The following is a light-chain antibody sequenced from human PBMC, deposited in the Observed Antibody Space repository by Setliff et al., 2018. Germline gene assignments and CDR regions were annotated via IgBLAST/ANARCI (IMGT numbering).Light chain of an antibody. CDR2: DVN. J-gene: IGLJ2*01. CDR1: SSDVGGYNY. V-gene: IGLV2-14*01. CDR3: TSYTSSSTVV. Sequence: LTQPASVSGSPGQSITISCTGTSSDVGGYNYVSWYQQHPGKAPKLMIYDVNKRPSGVSDRFSGSKSGNTASLTISGLQAEDEADYYCTSYTSSSTVVFGGGTKVTVL.